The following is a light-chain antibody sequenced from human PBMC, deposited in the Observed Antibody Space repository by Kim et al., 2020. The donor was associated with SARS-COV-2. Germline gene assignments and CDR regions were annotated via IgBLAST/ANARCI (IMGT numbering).Light chain of an antibody. CDR2: GTS. CDR1: QSMSAGY. J-gene: IGKJ2*03. V-gene: IGKV3-20*01. CDR3: HHLSSLPYYS. Sequence: VVLTQSPGTLSLSPGERATLSCRASQSMSAGYLTWYQQKPGQAPRLLMYGTSTRATGIPDRFSGSKSGTDFILTINRLEPEDSAIHYCHHLSSLPYYSFGQGTKLEI.